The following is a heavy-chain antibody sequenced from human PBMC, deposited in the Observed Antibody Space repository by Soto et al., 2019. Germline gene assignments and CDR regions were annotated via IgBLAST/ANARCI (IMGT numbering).Heavy chain of an antibody. CDR1: GGSISSSSYY. J-gene: IGHJ3*02. V-gene: IGHV4-39*01. Sequence: QLQLQESGPGLVKPSETLSLTCTVSGGSISSSSYYWGWIRQPPGKGLEWIGRIYYSGSTYYNPSLKSRVTISVDTSKNQFSLKLSSVTAADTAVYYCARLYGDYVQAFDIWGQGTMVTVSS. CDR3: ARLYGDYVQAFDI. CDR2: IYYSGST. D-gene: IGHD4-17*01.